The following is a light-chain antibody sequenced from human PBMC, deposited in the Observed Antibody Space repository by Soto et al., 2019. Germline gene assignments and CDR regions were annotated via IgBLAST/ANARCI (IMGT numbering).Light chain of an antibody. J-gene: IGKJ1*01. CDR1: QSVSDW. CDR2: GAS. Sequence: TESPSTLSASIGDRVTITCRASQSVSDWLAWYQRKPGKAPKLLIYGASSLQSGVPSRFSGSGSGTDFTLTISSLQPEDFATYYCLQDYNYPRTFGQGTKVDIK. V-gene: IGKV1-6*01. CDR3: LQDYNYPRT.